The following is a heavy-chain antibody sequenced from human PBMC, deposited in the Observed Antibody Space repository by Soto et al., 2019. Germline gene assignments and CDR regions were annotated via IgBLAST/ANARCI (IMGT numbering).Heavy chain of an antibody. CDR3: AREVKDIVVVPAAIGIDRRRDYYYGMDV. CDR1: GGSISNHY. V-gene: IGHV4-4*07. J-gene: IGHJ6*02. D-gene: IGHD2-2*01. CDR2: IAASGNS. Sequence: PSETLSLTCTVSGGSISNHYWGWIRQPAGKGLEYIGRIAASGNSNYNPSLRSRVSMSLDTSNNHFSLKLSSVTAADTAVYYCAREVKDIVVVPAAIGIDRRRDYYYGMDVWGQGTTVTVSS.